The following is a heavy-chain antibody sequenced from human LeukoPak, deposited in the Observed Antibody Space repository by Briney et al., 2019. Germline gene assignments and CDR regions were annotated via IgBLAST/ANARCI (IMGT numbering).Heavy chain of an antibody. Sequence: ASVKVSCKASGYTFTSYGISWVRQAPGQGLEWMGCISAYNGNTNYAQKLQGRVTMTTDTSTSTAYMELRSLRSDDTAVYYCARDRYCSSTSCYAPYYFDYWGQGTLVTVSS. CDR2: ISAYNGNT. CDR1: GYTFTSYG. CDR3: ARDRYCSSTSCYAPYYFDY. D-gene: IGHD2-2*01. J-gene: IGHJ4*02. V-gene: IGHV1-18*04.